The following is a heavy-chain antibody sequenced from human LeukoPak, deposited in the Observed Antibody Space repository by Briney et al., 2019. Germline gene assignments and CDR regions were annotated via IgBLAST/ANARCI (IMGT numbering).Heavy chain of an antibody. J-gene: IGHJ5*02. D-gene: IGHD6-13*01. CDR3: ARGLITENSSSWYGGFGFNNWFDP. Sequence: SETLSLTCIISDDSISSSTYYWGWIRQPPGKGLEWIGTLYYSGKTYYNPSLKSRVTISIDTSKNQFSLKLTSATAADTAVYYCARGLITENSSSWYGGFGFNNWFDPWGQGTLVTVSS. CDR1: DDSISSSTYY. V-gene: IGHV4-39*07. CDR2: LYYSGKT.